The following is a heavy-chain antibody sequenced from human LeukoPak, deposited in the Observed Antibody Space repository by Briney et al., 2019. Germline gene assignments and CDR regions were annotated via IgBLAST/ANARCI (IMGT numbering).Heavy chain of an antibody. V-gene: IGHV1-2*02. J-gene: IGHJ4*02. CDR1: GYTFTGYY. CDR3: ARSAFWSGYYVPSTFDY. D-gene: IGHD3-3*01. CDR2: INPNSGGT. Sequence: RASVTVSCKASGYTFTGYYMHWVRQAPGQGLEWMGWINPNSGGTNYAQKFQGRVTMTRDTSISTAYMELSRLRSDDTAVYYCARSAFWSGYYVPSTFDYWGQGTLVTVSS.